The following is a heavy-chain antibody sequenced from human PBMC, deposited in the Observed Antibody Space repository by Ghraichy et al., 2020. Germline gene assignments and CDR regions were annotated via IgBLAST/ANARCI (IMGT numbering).Heavy chain of an antibody. V-gene: IGHV4-39*01. CDR2: IYYSGST. Sequence: SETLSLTCTVSGGSISSSSYYWGWIRQPPGKGLEWIGSIYYSGSTYYNPSLKSRVTISVDTSKNQFSLKLSSVTAADTAVYYCARIIIAVAGVIDYWGQGTLVTVSS. CDR3: ARIIIAVAGVIDY. D-gene: IGHD6-19*01. CDR1: GGSISSSSYY. J-gene: IGHJ4*02.